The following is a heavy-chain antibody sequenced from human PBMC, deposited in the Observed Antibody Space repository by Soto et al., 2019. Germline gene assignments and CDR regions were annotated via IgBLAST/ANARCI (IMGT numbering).Heavy chain of an antibody. CDR2: IDPSDSYT. Sequence: PGESLKISCKGSGYSFTSYWISWVRQMPGKGLEWMGRIDPSDSYTNYSPSFQGHVTISADKSISTAYLQWSSLKASDTAMYYCASYSSGWYEEYYWGQGTLVTVSS. CDR1: GYSFTSYW. CDR3: ASYSSGWYEEYY. V-gene: IGHV5-10-1*01. J-gene: IGHJ4*02. D-gene: IGHD6-19*01.